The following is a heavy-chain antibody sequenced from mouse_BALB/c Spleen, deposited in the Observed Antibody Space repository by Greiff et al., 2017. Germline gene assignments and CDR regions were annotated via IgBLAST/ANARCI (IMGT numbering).Heavy chain of an antibody. CDR3: ARGDIYYEYDGAWFAY. Sequence: VKLQESGAELAKPGASVKMSCKASGYTFTSYWMHWVKQRPGQGLEWIGYINPSTGYTEYNQQFKDKATLTADKSSSTAYMQLSSLTSEDSAVYYGARGDIYYEYDGAWFAYWGQGTLVTVSA. V-gene: IGHV1-7*01. CDR1: GYTFTSYW. D-gene: IGHD2-4*01. J-gene: IGHJ3*01. CDR2: INPSTGYT.